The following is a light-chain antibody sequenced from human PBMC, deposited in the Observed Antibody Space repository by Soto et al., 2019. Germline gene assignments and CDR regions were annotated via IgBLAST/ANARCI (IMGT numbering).Light chain of an antibody. Sequence: DIQMTQSPSTLSASVGDRVTITCRASQSISSWLAWYQQKPGKAPKLLIYKASSLESGVPSRFSGSGSGTEFTLTISRLQPDDFATYYGQPDNSYEWTFDQGTKVEIK. J-gene: IGKJ1*01. CDR1: QSISSW. CDR2: KAS. CDR3: QPDNSYEWT. V-gene: IGKV1-5*03.